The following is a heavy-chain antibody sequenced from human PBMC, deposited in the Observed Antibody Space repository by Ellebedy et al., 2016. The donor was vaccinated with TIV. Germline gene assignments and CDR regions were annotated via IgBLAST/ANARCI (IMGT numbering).Heavy chain of an antibody. Sequence: GGSLRLSCAASGFSFGSYWMLWVRQPPGKGLEWVSRTKPDGSGITYADSVTGRFTISRDNAEDTLYLQMDSLRVEDTAVYYCGRERWGLGDYWGQGTLVTVSS. CDR3: GRERWGLGDY. J-gene: IGHJ4*02. CDR1: GFSFGSYW. CDR2: TKPDGSGI. D-gene: IGHD7-27*01. V-gene: IGHV3-74*03.